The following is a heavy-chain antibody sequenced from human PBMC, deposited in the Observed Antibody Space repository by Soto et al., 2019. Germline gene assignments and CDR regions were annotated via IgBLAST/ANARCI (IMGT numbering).Heavy chain of an antibody. J-gene: IGHJ6*02. CDR2: ISSNGGST. V-gene: IGHV3-64*01. CDR3: ARGVVVVAATYGMDV. Sequence: EVQLVESGGGLVQPGGSLRLSCAASGFTFSSYAMHWVRQAPGKGLEYVSAISSNGGSTYYANSVKGRFTISRDNSKNTLYLQMGNLRAEDMAVYYCARGVVVVAATYGMDVWGQGTTVTVSS. D-gene: IGHD2-15*01. CDR1: GFTFSSYA.